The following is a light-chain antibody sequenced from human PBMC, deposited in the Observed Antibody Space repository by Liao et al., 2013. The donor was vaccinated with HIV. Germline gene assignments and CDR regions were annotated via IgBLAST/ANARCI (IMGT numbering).Light chain of an antibody. Sequence: SYVLAQPPSVSVAAGKTARLTCGGDNIGTERVHWYQQRPGQAPVLVIRYDSDRPSGIPDRFSGSKSGNTASLTINRVEVGDEADYHCQVFDASSHHWVFGGGTKLTVL. J-gene: IGLJ3*02. CDR3: QVFDASSHHWV. CDR2: YDS. V-gene: IGLV3-21*04. CDR1: NIGTER.